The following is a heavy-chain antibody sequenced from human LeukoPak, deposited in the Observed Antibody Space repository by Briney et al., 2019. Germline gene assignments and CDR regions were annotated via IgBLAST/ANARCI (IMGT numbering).Heavy chain of an antibody. CDR1: GFTFSSFG. V-gene: IGHV3-33*01. CDR2: IWYDASDR. Sequence: GGSLRLSCAASGFTFSSFGIHWVRQAPGKGLEWVAVIWYDASDRYYADSVKGRFTTSRDNSKNTLFLQMNSLRDDDTAVYYCVRGVGVSRFNYFDPWGQGTLVVVSS. CDR3: VRGVGVSRFNYFDP. J-gene: IGHJ5*02. D-gene: IGHD5-24*01.